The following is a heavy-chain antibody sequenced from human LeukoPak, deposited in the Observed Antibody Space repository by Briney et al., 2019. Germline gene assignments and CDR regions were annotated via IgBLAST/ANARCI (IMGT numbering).Heavy chain of an antibody. Sequence: GGSLRLSCAASGFTFSSYAMSWVRQAPGKGLEWVSAVSGSGGSTYYADSVKGRFTISRDNCKNTLYMQMNSLRAEDTAVYYCAKGVKTGNYYDSSGLGADYWGQGTLVTVSS. J-gene: IGHJ4*02. CDR3: AKGVKTGNYYDSSGLGADY. D-gene: IGHD3-22*01. V-gene: IGHV3-23*01. CDR2: VSGSGGST. CDR1: GFTFSSYA.